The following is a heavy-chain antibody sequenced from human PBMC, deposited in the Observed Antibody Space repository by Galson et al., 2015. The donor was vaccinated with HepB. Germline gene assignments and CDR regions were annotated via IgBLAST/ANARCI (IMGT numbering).Heavy chain of an antibody. Sequence: PRLSCAASGFTFNRYAMNWVRQAPEKGLEWVSTITSNGLGTYYADSVKGRFTISRDISMSTLYLQMDSLRAGDTAIYYCAKDTYASATDWGQGTLVTVSS. CDR1: GFTFNRYA. CDR2: ITSNGLGT. V-gene: IGHV3-23*01. CDR3: AKDTYASATD. D-gene: IGHD3-16*01. J-gene: IGHJ4*02.